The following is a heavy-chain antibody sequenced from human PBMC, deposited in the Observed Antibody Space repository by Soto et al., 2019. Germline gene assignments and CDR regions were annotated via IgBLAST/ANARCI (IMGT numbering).Heavy chain of an antibody. V-gene: IGHV3-33*01. CDR1: GFTFSSYG. D-gene: IGHD3-10*01. CDR2: IWYDGSNK. J-gene: IGHJ6*02. CDR3: ARDGGYGSGNYGMDV. Sequence: QVQLVESGGGVVQPGRSLRLSCAASGFTFSSYGMHWVRQAPGKGLEWVAVIWYDGSNKYYADSVKGRFTISRDNSENTLYLQMNSLRAEDTAVYYCARDGGYGSGNYGMDVWGQGTTVTVSS.